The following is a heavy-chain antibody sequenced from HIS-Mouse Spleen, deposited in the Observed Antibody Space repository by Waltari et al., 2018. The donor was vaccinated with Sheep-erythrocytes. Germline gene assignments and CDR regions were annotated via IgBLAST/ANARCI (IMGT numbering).Heavy chain of an antibody. Sequence: EVQLVESGGGLVKPGGSLRLSCAASGFTFSSYSMNWVRQAPGKGLVWVASISRRSSYISYADSVKGRFTISRDNAKNSLYLQMNSLRAEDTAVYYCARVASGATFDYWGQGTLVTVSS. D-gene: IGHD1-26*01. V-gene: IGHV3-21*01. CDR2: ISRRSSYI. CDR1: GFTFSSYS. J-gene: IGHJ4*02. CDR3: ARVASGATFDY.